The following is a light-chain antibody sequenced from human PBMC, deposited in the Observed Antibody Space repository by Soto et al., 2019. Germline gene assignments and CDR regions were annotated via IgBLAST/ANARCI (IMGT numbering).Light chain of an antibody. Sequence: EIVMTQSPATLSVSPGERATLSCRASESVRSYLAWYQQKPGQAPRLLIYGASTRATGIPARFSGSGSGTEFTLTISSLQSEDFAVYFCQQYSDWPTFGQGTKVQIK. CDR1: ESVRSY. V-gene: IGKV3-15*01. J-gene: IGKJ2*01. CDR2: GAS. CDR3: QQYSDWPT.